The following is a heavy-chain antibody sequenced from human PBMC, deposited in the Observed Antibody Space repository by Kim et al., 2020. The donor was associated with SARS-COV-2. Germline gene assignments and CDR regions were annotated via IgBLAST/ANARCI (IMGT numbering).Heavy chain of an antibody. CDR1: GFTFRNYG. CDR3: AQIEQGGGDQGAGFDY. J-gene: IGHJ4*02. V-gene: IGHV3-30*03. D-gene: IGHD4-17*01. CDR2: ISNDGSDK. Sequence: GGSLRLSCAASGFTFRNYGMHWVRQAPGKGLEWVAVISNDGSDKYYADSVKGRFTISRDNSMNTLYLQMNSLRTEDTAVYYCAQIEQGGGDQGAGFDYWGQGILVTVSS.